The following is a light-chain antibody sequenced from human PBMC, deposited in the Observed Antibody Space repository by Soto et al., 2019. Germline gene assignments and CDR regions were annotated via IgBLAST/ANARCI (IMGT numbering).Light chain of an antibody. Sequence: QSVRTQPASGSGSPGQSITISCTGTSSDVGSYNLVSWYQQHPGKAPKLMIYEVSKRPSGVSNRFSGSKSGNTASLTISGLQAEDEADYCCCSYAGSSTYVFGTGTKVTVL. V-gene: IGLV2-23*02. CDR3: CSYAGSSTYV. J-gene: IGLJ1*01. CDR2: EVS. CDR1: SSDVGSYNL.